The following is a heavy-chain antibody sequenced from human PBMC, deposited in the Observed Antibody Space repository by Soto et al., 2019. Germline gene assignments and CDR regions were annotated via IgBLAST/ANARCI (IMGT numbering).Heavy chain of an antibody. D-gene: IGHD3-22*01. J-gene: IGHJ4*02. Sequence: PGGSLRLSCAASGFTFSSYNMNWVRQAPGKGLEWVSSISSSSSYIYYADSVKGRFTISRDNSKNTLYLQMNSLRAEDTALYYCARDQRYYDSSAYYFDYWGQGTLVTVSS. CDR2: ISSSSSYI. CDR3: ARDQRYYDSSAYYFDY. CDR1: GFTFSSYN. V-gene: IGHV3-21*01.